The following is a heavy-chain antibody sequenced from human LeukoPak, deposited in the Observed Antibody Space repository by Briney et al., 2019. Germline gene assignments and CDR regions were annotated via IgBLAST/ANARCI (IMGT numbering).Heavy chain of an antibody. J-gene: IGHJ6*02. CDR1: GFTFSSYG. D-gene: IGHD3-10*01. CDR3: AKATYGSGSYYHYYYYGMDV. V-gene: IGHV3-30*18. CDR2: ISYDGSNK. Sequence: GRSLRLSCAASGFTFSSYGMHWVRQAPGKGLEWVAVISYDGSNKYYADSVKGRFTISRDNSKNTLYLQMNSLRAEDTAVYYCAKATYGSGSYYHYYYYGMDVWGQGTTVTVSS.